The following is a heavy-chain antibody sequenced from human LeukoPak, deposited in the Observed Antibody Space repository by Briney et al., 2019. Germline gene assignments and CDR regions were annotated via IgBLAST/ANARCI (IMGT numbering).Heavy chain of an antibody. V-gene: IGHV3-66*01. CDR2: IYSGGAT. Sequence: GGSLRLSCAASGFTVSNHYMRWVRQAPGKGLEWVSLIYSGGATFYADAVRGRFTISRDGSKNMLYLQMNSLGAEDTAVYYCARDPPAVAANTYGWGQGTLVTVSS. J-gene: IGHJ4*02. CDR3: ARDPPAVAANTYG. D-gene: IGHD6-6*01. CDR1: GFTVSNHY.